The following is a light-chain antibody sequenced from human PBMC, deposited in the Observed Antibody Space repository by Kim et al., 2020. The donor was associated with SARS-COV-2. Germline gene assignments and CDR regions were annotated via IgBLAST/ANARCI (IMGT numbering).Light chain of an antibody. J-gene: IGKJ2*01. V-gene: IGKV3-15*01. CDR1: QSLNIN. CDR3: HQYNHWPYT. Sequence: SLSPGERVTRSCRASQSLNINFAWYHQKPGQAPRLLIYEASTRATGIPARISGSGFGTEVTLTISSLQSEDSGVYYCHQYNHWPYTFGQGTKLEI. CDR2: EAS.